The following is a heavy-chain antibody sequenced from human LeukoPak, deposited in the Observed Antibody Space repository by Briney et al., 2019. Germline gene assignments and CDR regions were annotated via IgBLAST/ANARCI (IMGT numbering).Heavy chain of an antibody. J-gene: IGHJ3*01. V-gene: IGHV3-23*01. CDR3: VREASGVSSSAFDV. CDR2: ISGSGGST. Sequence: LTGGSLRLSCAASGFTFSSYAMSWVRQAPGKGLEWVSAISGSGGSTYYADSVKGRFTISRDNAKNTLYMQMNSLRVDDTAVYYCVREASGVSSSAFDVWGQGTMVTVSS. D-gene: IGHD1-26*01. CDR1: GFTFSSYA.